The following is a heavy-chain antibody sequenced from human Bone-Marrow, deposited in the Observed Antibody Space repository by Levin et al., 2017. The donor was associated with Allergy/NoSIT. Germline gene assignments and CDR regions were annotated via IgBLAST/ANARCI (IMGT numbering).Heavy chain of an antibody. V-gene: IGHV5-51*01. CDR3: ARDDYGMDL. CDR2: IYPGDSET. Sequence: GGSLRLSCKGSGYSFQAYWIAWVRQMPGKGLEWMGIIYPGDSETRYNPSFQGRVTISADKSITTAFLQWNNLKASDTAIYYCARDDYGMDLWGQGTTVTVSS. CDR1: GYSFQAYW. J-gene: IGHJ6*02.